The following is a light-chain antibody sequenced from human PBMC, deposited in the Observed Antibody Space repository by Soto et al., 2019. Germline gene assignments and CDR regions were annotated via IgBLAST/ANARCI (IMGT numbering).Light chain of an antibody. CDR2: AAS. CDR3: QLYDERPTNLS. CDR1: QSVSTN. Sequence: EIVMTQSPATLSVSPGERATLSCRASQSVSTNLAWYQQKPGQAPSLLFYAASVRAPGIPARFSGSGSGTELTLTISSLQSEDFAFYYCQLYDERPTNLSFVGGTKVEIK. J-gene: IGKJ4*01. V-gene: IGKV3-15*01.